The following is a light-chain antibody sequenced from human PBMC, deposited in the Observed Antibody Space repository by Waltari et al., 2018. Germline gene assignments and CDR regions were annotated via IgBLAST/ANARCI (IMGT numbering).Light chain of an antibody. Sequence: DIQMTQSPSSVSASVGDRVNITCRASQGIRNWLAWYQQKPGKAPNLLIYATSSLQTGVPSRFSGSGSGTEFTLTISSLQPEDFATYYCQQANSFPITFGPGTKVVIK. CDR2: ATS. CDR1: QGIRNW. J-gene: IGKJ3*01. V-gene: IGKV1-12*01. CDR3: QQANSFPIT.